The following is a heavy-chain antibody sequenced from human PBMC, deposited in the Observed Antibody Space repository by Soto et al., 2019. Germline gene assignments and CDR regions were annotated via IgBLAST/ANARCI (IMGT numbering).Heavy chain of an antibody. CDR3: ATDAAAALNDS. D-gene: IGHD2-2*01. V-gene: IGHV1-18*01. CDR1: GYTFTSYG. Sequence: QVQLVQSGAEVKKPGASVKVSCKASGYTFTSYGISWVRQAPGQGLEWMGWISAYNGNTKYVPKFQGRVTMTTDTSTSTAYMSLTSPRSDYTAVYYFATDAAAALNDSWGPGTLVTVSS. J-gene: IGHJ4*02. CDR2: ISAYNGNT.